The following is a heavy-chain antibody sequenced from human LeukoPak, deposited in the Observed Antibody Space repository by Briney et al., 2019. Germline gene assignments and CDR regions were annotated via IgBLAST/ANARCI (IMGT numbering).Heavy chain of an antibody. D-gene: IGHD3-22*01. CDR3: AKDSRPYIYERSGYWPNWSAP. CDR2: IYYGGSNK. CDR1: GFTFSSYG. J-gene: IGHJ5*02. V-gene: IGHV3-30*18. Sequence: GGSLRLSCAASGFTFSSYGMHWVRQAPGKGLEWVAVIYYGGSNKYYAASVKGPSTTSGDKTENSLYLQINRLRGEDSAMYYCAKDSRPYIYERSGYWPNWSAPWGQGTLVTVSS.